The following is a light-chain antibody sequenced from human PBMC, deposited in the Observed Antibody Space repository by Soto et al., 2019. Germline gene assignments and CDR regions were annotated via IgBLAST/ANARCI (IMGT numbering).Light chain of an antibody. V-gene: IGKV3-11*01. J-gene: IGKJ5*01. CDR1: QSVSSY. CDR3: KQRSNWPLT. CDR2: DAS. Sequence: EIVLTQSPATLSLSPGERATLSCRASQSVSSYLAWYQQKPGQAPRLLIYDASNRATGIPARFSGSGSGTDFTLTISSLEPEDFAVYYCKQRSNWPLTCGQGTRLEMK.